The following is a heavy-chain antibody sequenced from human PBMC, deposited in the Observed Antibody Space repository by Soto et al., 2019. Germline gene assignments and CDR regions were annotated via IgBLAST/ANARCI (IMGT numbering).Heavy chain of an antibody. V-gene: IGHV1-18*01. CDR3: AREMDSSAPLYYYYYYGMDV. CDR2: ISAYNGNT. J-gene: IGHJ6*02. Sequence: ASVKVSCKASGYTFTSYGISWVRQAPGQGLEWMGWISAYNGNTNYAQKLQGRVTMTTDTSTSTAYMELRSLRSDDTAVYYCAREMDSSAPLYYYYYYGMDVWGQATTVTVSS. D-gene: IGHD3-22*01. CDR1: GYTFTSYG.